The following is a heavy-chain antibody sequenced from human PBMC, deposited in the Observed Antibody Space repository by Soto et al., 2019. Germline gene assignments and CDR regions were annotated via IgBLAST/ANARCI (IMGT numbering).Heavy chain of an antibody. CDR2: INPNSGGT. CDR3: ARGSMVRGVIRAFDY. J-gene: IGHJ4*02. CDR1: GYTFTGYY. V-gene: IGHV1-2*04. D-gene: IGHD3-10*01. Sequence: ASVKVSCKASGYTFTGYYMHWVRQAPGQGLEWMGWINPNSGGTNYAQKFQGWVTMTRDTSISTAYMELSRLRSDDTAVYYCARGSMVRGVIRAFDYCGQGTLVTVYS.